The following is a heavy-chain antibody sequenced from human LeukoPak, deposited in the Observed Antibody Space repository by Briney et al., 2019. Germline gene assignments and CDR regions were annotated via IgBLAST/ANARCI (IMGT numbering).Heavy chain of an antibody. D-gene: IGHD5-18*01. Sequence: SETLSLTCTVSGGSISSYYWSWIRQPPGKGLEWIGYIYTSGSTNYNPSLKSRVTISVDTSKNQFSLKLSSVTAADTAVYYCARHGCSYGYHESNYMDVWGKGTTVTVSS. J-gene: IGHJ6*03. CDR2: IYTSGST. CDR3: ARHGCSYGYHESNYMDV. V-gene: IGHV4-4*09. CDR1: GGSISSYY.